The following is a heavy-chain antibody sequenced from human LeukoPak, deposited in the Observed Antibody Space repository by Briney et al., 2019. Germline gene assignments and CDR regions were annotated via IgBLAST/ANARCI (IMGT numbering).Heavy chain of an antibody. D-gene: IGHD5-18*01. CDR1: GFTFSSYN. J-gene: IGHJ4*02. V-gene: IGHV3-21*01. Sequence: PGGSLRLSCAASGFTFSSYNMNWVRQAPGKGLEWVSTISGSGNYIFYADSVKGRFTISRDNAKNSLYLQMNSLRAEDTAVYYCARGQKQLWLRKDYWGQGTLVTVSS. CDR2: ISGSGNYI. CDR3: ARGQKQLWLRKDY.